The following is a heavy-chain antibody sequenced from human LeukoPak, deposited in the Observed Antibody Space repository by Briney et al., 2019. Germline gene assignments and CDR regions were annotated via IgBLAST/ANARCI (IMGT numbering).Heavy chain of an antibody. V-gene: IGHV3-33*01. J-gene: IGHJ1*01. CDR3: AGGWDEYFQH. Sequence: GRSLRLSCAASGFTFSSYGMHWVRQAPGKGLEWVAVIWYDGSNKYYADSVKGRFTISGDNSKNTLYLQMNSLRAEDTAVYYCAGGWDEYFQHWGQGTLVTVSS. D-gene: IGHD6-19*01. CDR2: IWYDGSNK. CDR1: GFTFSSYG.